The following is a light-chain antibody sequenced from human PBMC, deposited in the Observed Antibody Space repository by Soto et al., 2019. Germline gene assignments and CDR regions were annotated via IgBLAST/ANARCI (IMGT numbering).Light chain of an antibody. CDR1: SSDVGSYDR. Sequence: QSALTQPPSVSGSPGQSVTISCTGASSDVGSYDRVSWYQQPPGTAPKLIIYEVSNRPSGVPDRFSGSKSGNTASLTISGLQAEDEADYYCTSYTTCSTLIFGGGTKLTVL. V-gene: IGLV2-18*02. CDR2: EVS. CDR3: TSYTTCSTLI. J-gene: IGLJ2*01.